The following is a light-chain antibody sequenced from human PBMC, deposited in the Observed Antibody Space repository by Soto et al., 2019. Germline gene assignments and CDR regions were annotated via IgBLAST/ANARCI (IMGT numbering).Light chain of an antibody. CDR3: QSYDISLSGYV. CDR1: SSNIGAGYD. V-gene: IGLV1-40*01. Sequence: QSALTQPPSVSGAPGQRVTISCTGSSSNIGAGYDVHWYQQLPGTAPKLLIYANSNRPSGVPGRFSGSKSGTSASLAITGLQNEDEADYYCQSYDISLSGYVFGTGTKLTGL. J-gene: IGLJ1*01. CDR2: ANS.